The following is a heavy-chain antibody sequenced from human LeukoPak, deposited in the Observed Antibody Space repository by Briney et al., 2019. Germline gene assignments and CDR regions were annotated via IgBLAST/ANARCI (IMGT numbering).Heavy chain of an antibody. CDR2: ISSDGSWT. Sequence: GGSPRLSCVVSTFTKAWMNWVRQAPGKGLVWVSHISSDGSWTSYADSVKGRFTISKDNAKNTVYLQMNNLRAEDTAVYYCVSFYETYWGRGTLVTVSS. CDR1: TFTKAW. J-gene: IGHJ4*02. D-gene: IGHD2/OR15-2a*01. CDR3: VSFYETY. V-gene: IGHV3-74*01.